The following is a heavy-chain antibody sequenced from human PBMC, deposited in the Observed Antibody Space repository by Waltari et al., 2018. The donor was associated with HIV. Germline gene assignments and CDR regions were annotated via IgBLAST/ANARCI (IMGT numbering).Heavy chain of an antibody. CDR3: ARLGIAAATGPNWFDP. D-gene: IGHD6-13*01. V-gene: IGHV5-51*01. J-gene: IGHJ5*02. CDR1: GYSFTSYW. CDR2: IYPGDSDT. Sequence: EVQLVQSGAEVKKPGESLKISCKGSGYSFTSYWTGWVSQMPGKGLEWMGIIYPGDSDTRYSPSFQGQVTISADKSISTAYLQWSSLKASDTAMYYCARLGIAAATGPNWFDPWGQGTLVTVSS.